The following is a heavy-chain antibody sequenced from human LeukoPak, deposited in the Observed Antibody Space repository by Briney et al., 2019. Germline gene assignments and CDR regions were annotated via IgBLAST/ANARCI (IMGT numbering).Heavy chain of an antibody. Sequence: PGGSLRLSCAASGFTFSNYWMIWVRQAQGKGLEWVGNIKEDGSEKRYADSVKGRFTISGDNSKNTLYLQMNSLRAEDTAVYYCARLYGSYPGWFDPWGQGTLVTVSS. CDR1: GFTFSNYW. V-gene: IGHV3-7*02. CDR3: ARLYGSYPGWFDP. J-gene: IGHJ5*02. CDR2: IKEDGSEK. D-gene: IGHD2-15*01.